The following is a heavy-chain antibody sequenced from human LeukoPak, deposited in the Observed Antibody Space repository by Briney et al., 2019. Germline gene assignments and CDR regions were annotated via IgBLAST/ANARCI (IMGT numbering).Heavy chain of an antibody. D-gene: IGHD2-2*02. CDR1: GFTFSSYS. V-gene: IGHV3-21*01. Sequence: GGSLRLSCAASGFTFSSYSMNWVRQAPGKGLEWVSSIISSSSYIYYADSVKGRFTISRDNDKNSLYLQMNSLRAEDTAVYYCARDLGYCSSTSCYTAGRYYYYGMDVWGQGTTVTVSS. CDR2: IISSSSYI. J-gene: IGHJ6*02. CDR3: ARDLGYCSSTSCYTAGRYYYYGMDV.